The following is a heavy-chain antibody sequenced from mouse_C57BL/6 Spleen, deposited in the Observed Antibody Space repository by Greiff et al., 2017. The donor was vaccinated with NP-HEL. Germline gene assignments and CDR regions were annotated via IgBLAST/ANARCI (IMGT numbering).Heavy chain of an antibody. V-gene: IGHV1-74*01. CDR2: IHPSDSDT. D-gene: IGHD2-12*01. J-gene: IGHJ3*01. CDR1: GYTFTGYW. CDR3: EIGDYTQFAY. Sequence: QVQLQQPGAELVKPGASVKVSCKASGYTFTGYWMHWVKQRPGQGLEWIGMIHPSDSDTNYNQKFKGKATLTVDKSSSTAYMQLSSLTSEDSAVYCCEIGDYTQFAYLGQGTLVTVSA.